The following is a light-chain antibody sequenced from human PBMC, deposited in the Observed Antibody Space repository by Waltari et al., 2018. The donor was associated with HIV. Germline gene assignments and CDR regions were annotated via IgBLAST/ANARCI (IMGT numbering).Light chain of an antibody. CDR3: QQYSRGPPTWT. CDR1: ENIRNN. V-gene: IGKV3-15*01. CDR2: DAS. Sequence: EVVMTQSPGTLSVSPGERATLSCRSSENIRNNLAWYQQKPGQAPRLLFYDASARATGVPARFRGSGSGTEFTLTISGLQSEDFAIYYCQQYSRGPPTWTFGQGTKVDVK. J-gene: IGKJ1*01.